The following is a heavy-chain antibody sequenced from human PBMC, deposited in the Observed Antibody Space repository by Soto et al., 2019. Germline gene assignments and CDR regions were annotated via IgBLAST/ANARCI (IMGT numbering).Heavy chain of an antibody. V-gene: IGHV3-74*01. J-gene: IGHJ6*02. CDR1: GFTFSSYW. Sequence: GGSLRLSCAASGFTFSSYWMHWVRQAPGKGLVWVSRINSDGSSTSYADSVKGRFTISRDNAKNTLYLQMNSLRAEDTAVYYCARGYCSSTSCYTLLYYYGMDVWGQGTTVTVYS. D-gene: IGHD2-2*02. CDR3: ARGYCSSTSCYTLLYYYGMDV. CDR2: INSDGSST.